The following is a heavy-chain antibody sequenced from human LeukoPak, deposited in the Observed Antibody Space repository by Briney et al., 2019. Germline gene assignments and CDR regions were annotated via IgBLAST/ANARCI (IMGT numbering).Heavy chain of an antibody. CDR3: ARHLPYYYDSSGWDY. CDR2: IYPGDSDT. Sequence: RGESLKISCKGSGSSFTSYWIGWVRQLPGKGLEWMGIIYPGDSDTRYSPSFQGQVTISADKSISTAYLQWSSLKASDTAMYYCARHLPYYYDSSGWDYWGQGTLVTVSS. J-gene: IGHJ4*02. CDR1: GSSFTSYW. V-gene: IGHV5-51*01. D-gene: IGHD3-22*01.